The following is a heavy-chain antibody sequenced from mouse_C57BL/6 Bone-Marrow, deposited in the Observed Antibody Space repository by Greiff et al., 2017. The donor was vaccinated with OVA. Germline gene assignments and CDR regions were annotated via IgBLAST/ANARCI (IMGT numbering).Heavy chain of an antibody. CDR1: GYTFTSYW. D-gene: IGHD1-1*01. Sequence: QVQLKQPGAELVRPGTSVKLSCKASGYTFTSYWMYWVKQRPGQGLEWIGVIDPSDSYTNYNQKFKGKATLTVDTSSSTAYMQLSSLTSEDSAVYYCADGSSPYWYFDVWGTGTTVTVSS. V-gene: IGHV1-59*01. J-gene: IGHJ1*03. CDR2: IDPSDSYT. CDR3: ADGSSPYWYFDV.